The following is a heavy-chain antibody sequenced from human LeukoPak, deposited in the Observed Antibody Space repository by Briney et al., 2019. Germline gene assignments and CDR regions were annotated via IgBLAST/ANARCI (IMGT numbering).Heavy chain of an antibody. D-gene: IGHD6-13*01. CDR2: IYNSESI. Sequence: SETLSLTCTVSGGSISGYYWSWIRQPAGKGLEWIGRIYNSESINYNPSLKSRVTMSIDTSKNQFSLKLNSVTAADTAVYYCARERSSSYTRHWFDPWGQGVLVTVSS. J-gene: IGHJ5*02. CDR3: ARERSSSYTRHWFDP. V-gene: IGHV4-4*07. CDR1: GGSISGYY.